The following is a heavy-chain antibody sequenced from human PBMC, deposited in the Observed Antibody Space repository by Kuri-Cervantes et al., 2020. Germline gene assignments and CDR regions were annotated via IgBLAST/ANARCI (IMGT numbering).Heavy chain of an antibody. CDR2: IRYDGSNK. J-gene: IGHJ4*02. D-gene: IGHD3-22*01. Sequence: GESLKISCAASGFTFSSYGMHWVRQTPGKGLEWVAFIRYDGSNKYYADSVKGRFTISRDNSKNTLYLQMNSLRAEDTAVYYCAKDQNSYDSSGYFFVGFDYWGQGTLVTVSS. CDR1: GFTFSSYG. V-gene: IGHV3-30*02. CDR3: AKDQNSYDSSGYFFVGFDY.